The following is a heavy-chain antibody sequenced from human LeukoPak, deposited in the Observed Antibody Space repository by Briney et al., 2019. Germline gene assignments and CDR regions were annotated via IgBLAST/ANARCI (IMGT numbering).Heavy chain of an antibody. CDR1: GYTFTGYY. V-gene: IGHV1-8*02. J-gene: IGHJ5*02. CDR2: INPNSGNT. CDR3: ARGRRPIVVVPDDIHKPLNYFDP. Sequence: ASVKVSCKASGYTFTGYYMHWVRQAPGQGLEWMGWINPNSGNTRYAQKFQGRVTMTRNTSISTAYMELSSLRSEDTAVYYCARGRRPIVVVPDDIHKPLNYFDPWGQGTLVTVSS. D-gene: IGHD2-2*01.